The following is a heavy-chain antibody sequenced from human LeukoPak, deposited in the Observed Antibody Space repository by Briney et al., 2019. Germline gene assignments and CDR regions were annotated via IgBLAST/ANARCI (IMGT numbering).Heavy chain of an antibody. D-gene: IGHD2-15*01. V-gene: IGHV1-18*01. CDR1: GYTFTSYG. J-gene: IGHJ4*02. CDR2: ISTYNGNT. Sequence: ASVKVSCKASGYTFTSYGFSWVRQAPGQGLEWMGWISTYNGNTKYVQKFQGGVTMTTDTSTSTGYMELRGLRSDDTAVYYCTRDAGYDYGDYWGQGTLVTVSS. CDR3: TRDAGYDYGDY.